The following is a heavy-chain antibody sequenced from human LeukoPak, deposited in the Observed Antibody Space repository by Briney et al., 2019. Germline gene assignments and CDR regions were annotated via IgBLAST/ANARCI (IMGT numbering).Heavy chain of an antibody. J-gene: IGHJ4*02. CDR2: ISGSGGST. CDR1: GFTFSSYA. V-gene: IGHV3-23*01. CDR3: ATREYSSSDYFDY. Sequence: GGSLRLSCAASGFTFSSYAMSWVRQAPGKGLEWVSAISGSGGSTYYADSVKGRFTISRDNSKNTLYLQMNSLRAEDTAVYYCATREYSSSDYFDYWGQGTLVTASS. D-gene: IGHD6-6*01.